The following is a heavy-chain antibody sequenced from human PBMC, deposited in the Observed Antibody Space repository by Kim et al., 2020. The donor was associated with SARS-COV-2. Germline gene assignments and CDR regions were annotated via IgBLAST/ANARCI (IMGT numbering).Heavy chain of an antibody. CDR3: ARGELLGY. V-gene: IGHV4-34*01. D-gene: IGHD1-26*01. Sequence: SGSTKYNPSLKSRVTISVDTSKNQFSLKLSSVTAADTAVYYCARGELLGYWGQGTLVTVSS. J-gene: IGHJ4*02. CDR2: SGST.